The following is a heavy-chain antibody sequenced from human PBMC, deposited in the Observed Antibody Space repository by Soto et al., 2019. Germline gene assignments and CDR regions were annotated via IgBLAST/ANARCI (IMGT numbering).Heavy chain of an antibody. CDR2: TSYDGSNK. Sequence: QVQLVESGGGVVQPGTSLRLSCVGSGFTFRSFVIHWVRQAPGKGLEWVALTSYDGSNKYYDDSVKGRFTISRDNSRNPVDLQMDSLGLQDTALYSCARWGTTGGLDVWGQGTLVSVSS. CDR1: GFTFRSFV. J-gene: IGHJ4*02. D-gene: IGHD3-16*01. V-gene: IGHV3-30*19. CDR3: ARWGTTGGLDV.